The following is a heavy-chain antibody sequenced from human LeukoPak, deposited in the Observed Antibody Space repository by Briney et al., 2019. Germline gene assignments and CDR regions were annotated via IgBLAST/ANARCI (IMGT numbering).Heavy chain of an antibody. CDR2: INSDGSST. CDR1: GFPFSTCT. CDR3: AREGSIAVAHDVFDI. D-gene: IGHD6-19*01. Sequence: GGSLRLSCAASGFPFSTCTMNWVRQAPGKGLVWVSRINSDGSSTTYADSVKGRFTISRDNAKNTLYLQLNSLRAEDTAVYYCAREGSIAVAHDVFDIWGQGTMVTVSS. J-gene: IGHJ3*02. V-gene: IGHV3-74*01.